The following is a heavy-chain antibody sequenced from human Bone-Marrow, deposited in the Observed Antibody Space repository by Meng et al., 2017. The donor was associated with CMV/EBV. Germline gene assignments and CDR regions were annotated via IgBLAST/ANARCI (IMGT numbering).Heavy chain of an antibody. CDR1: SA. Sequence: SAFSWLRQALGQVLEGLGGIFHIFAAETSAQKFQGKVTFPADKSTSTAYRELNSLSFEDTAVYYCARSGGGDCSGGSCYSSHNWFDPWGQGTLVTVSS. J-gene: IGHJ5*02. D-gene: IGHD2-15*01. CDR3: ARSGGGDCSGGSCYSSHNWFDP. CDR2: IFHIFAAE. V-gene: IGHV1-69*06.